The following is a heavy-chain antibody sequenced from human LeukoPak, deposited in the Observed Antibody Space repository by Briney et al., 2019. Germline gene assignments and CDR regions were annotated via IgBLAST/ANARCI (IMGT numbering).Heavy chain of an antibody. V-gene: IGHV4-59*01. CDR3: ARVGGYDPYWFDP. D-gene: IGHD5-12*01. Sequence: SETLSLTCTVSGGSISSYYWSWIRQPPGKGLEWIGYIYYSGSTNYNPSLKSRVTISVDTSKNQFSLKLSSVTAADTAVYYCARVGGYDPYWFDPWDQGTLVTVSS. CDR2: IYYSGST. CDR1: GGSISSYY. J-gene: IGHJ5*02.